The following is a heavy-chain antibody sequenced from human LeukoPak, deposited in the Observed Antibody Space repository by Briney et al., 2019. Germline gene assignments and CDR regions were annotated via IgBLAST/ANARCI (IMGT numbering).Heavy chain of an antibody. V-gene: IGHV3-23*01. Sequence: GGSLRLSCAASGFTFSSYAMSWVRQARGKGLEWVSGISGSGVSTYYADSVKGRFTISRDNSKNTLYLQMNSLRAEDTAVYYCARASGFTEYWGQGTLVTVSS. CDR3: ARASGFTEY. D-gene: IGHD3-9*01. CDR2: ISGSGVST. CDR1: GFTFSSYA. J-gene: IGHJ4*02.